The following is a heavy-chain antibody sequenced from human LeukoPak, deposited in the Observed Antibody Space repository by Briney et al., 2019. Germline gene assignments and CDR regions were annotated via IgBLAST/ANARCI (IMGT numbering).Heavy chain of an antibody. CDR2: ISAYNGNL. CDR1: GGTFTNYG. CDR3: ARVALGSWYFDL. J-gene: IGHJ2*01. Sequence: ASVKVSCKASGGTFTNYGFNWVRQAPGQGLEWMGWISAYNGNLNYAQKLQGRVTMTTDTSTSTAYMELRSLRSDDTAVYHCARVALGSWYFDLWGRGTLVTVSS. D-gene: IGHD2-15*01. V-gene: IGHV1-18*01.